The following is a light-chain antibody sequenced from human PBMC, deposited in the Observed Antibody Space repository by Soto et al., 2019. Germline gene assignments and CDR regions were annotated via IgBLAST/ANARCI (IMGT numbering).Light chain of an antibody. Sequence: QSVLTQPPSVSAAPGQKVTISCSGSSSNIGNNYVSWYQQLPGTAPKLLIYDNNKRPSGIPDRFSGSKSGTSATLGITGLXXXXXXXYYCGTWDSSLSAVVFGGGTKLT. V-gene: IGLV1-51*01. J-gene: IGLJ2*01. CDR1: SSNIGNNY. CDR3: GTWDSSLSAVV. CDR2: DNN.